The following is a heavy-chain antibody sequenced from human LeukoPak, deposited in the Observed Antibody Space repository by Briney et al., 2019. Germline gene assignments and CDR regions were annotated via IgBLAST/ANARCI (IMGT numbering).Heavy chain of an antibody. Sequence: GGSLRLSCAASGFIFSSYWMHWVRQTPGKGLVWVSRINTDGITTNYADSVTGRFTISRENSKNTLWLQMNSLRAEDTAVYYCARLHYDVFTGPFDYWGQGTLVTVSS. CDR3: ARLHYDVFTGPFDY. D-gene: IGHD3-9*01. CDR1: GFIFSSYW. J-gene: IGHJ4*02. V-gene: IGHV3-74*01. CDR2: INTDGITT.